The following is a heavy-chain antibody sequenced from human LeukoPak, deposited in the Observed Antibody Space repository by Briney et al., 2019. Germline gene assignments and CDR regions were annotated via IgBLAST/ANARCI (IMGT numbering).Heavy chain of an antibody. CDR1: GASISSGRNY. J-gene: IGHJ4*02. D-gene: IGHD5-18*01. Sequence: SETLSLTCNVSGASISSGRNYWGRIRQSPGKGLEWIGSIYYNGNSYYNPSLKSRVSISVDTSKNHISLEVSSLTAADAALYFCARHLSGSAMMHYFDSWGQGTLVTVSS. CDR2: IYYNGNS. CDR3: ARHLSGSAMMHYFDS. V-gene: IGHV4-39*01.